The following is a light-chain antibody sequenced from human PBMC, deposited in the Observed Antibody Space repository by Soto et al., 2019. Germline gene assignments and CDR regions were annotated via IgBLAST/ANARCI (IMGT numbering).Light chain of an antibody. J-gene: IGKJ1*01. V-gene: IGKV1-5*01. CDR1: QSIRNQ. CDR3: QQYNSYKT. Sequence: DIPMTQSPSTLSASVGDRVTITCRASQSIRNQLAWYQQKPGKAPKVLIYDSSSLESGVPSRFSGSGSGTEFTLTISSLQHDDFATYYCQQYNSYKTFGQGTKVEIK. CDR2: DSS.